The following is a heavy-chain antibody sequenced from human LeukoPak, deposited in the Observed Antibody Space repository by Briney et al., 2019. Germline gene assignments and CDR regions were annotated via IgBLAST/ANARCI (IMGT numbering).Heavy chain of an antibody. V-gene: IGHV4-31*03. CDR1: GGSISSGGYY. D-gene: IGHD3-22*01. J-gene: IGHJ5*02. CDR2: IYYSGST. Sequence: PSQTLSLTCTVSGGSISSGGYYWSWIRQHPGKGLEWIGYIYYSGSTYYNPSLKSRVTISVDTSKNQFSLKLSSVTAADTAVYYCAREPTVISREYNWFDPWGQGTLVTVSS. CDR3: AREPTVISREYNWFDP.